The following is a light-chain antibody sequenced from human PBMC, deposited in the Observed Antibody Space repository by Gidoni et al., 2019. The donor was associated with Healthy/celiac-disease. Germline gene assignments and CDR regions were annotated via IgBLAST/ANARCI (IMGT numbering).Light chain of an antibody. J-gene: IGKJ1*01. CDR2: AAS. V-gene: IGKV1-17*01. Sequence: DIQMFQPPSSLSASAGDRVTIPCRASQGIRSDLGWYQQKPGKAPKPLIYAASSWQSGVPSRFSGSGSGTEFTLTISSLQPEDFATYYCLQHNSYPGAFGQGTKVEIK. CDR1: QGIRSD. CDR3: LQHNSYPGA.